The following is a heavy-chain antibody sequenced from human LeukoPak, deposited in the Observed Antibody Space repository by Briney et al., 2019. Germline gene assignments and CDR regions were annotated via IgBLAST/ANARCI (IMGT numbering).Heavy chain of an antibody. Sequence: ASVKVSCKASGYTFTGYYMRWVRQAPGQGLEWMGWINPNSGGTNYAQKFQGRVTMTRDTSISTAYMELSRLRSDDTAVYYCARVARIAVAGPDPFLGYWGQGTLVTVSS. CDR1: GYTFTGYY. J-gene: IGHJ4*02. CDR3: ARVARIAVAGPDPFLGY. V-gene: IGHV1-2*02. D-gene: IGHD6-19*01. CDR2: INPNSGGT.